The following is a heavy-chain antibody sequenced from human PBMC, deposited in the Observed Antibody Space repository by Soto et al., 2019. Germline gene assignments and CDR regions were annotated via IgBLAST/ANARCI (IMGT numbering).Heavy chain of an antibody. J-gene: IGHJ6*03. V-gene: IGHV4-34*01. D-gene: IGHD2-21*01. Sequence: QVQLQQWGAGLLKPSETLSLTCVVSGGSLSDYFWSWIRQPPGMALEWIGEINHLGSINYNPSLKSRVTMSVDTSKNQFLLTLTSVTAADTATYYCARGGISHWAYFYYMDVWDRGTTVTVSS. CDR2: INHLGSI. CDR1: GGSLSDYF. CDR3: ARGGISHWAYFYYMDV.